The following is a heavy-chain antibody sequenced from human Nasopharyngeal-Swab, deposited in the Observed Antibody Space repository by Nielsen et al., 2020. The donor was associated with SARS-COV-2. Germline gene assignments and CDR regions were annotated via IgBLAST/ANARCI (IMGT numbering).Heavy chain of an antibody. V-gene: IGHV3-53*01. D-gene: IGHD3-10*01. CDR1: GFTVSSNY. J-gene: IGHJ6*02. CDR3: ARDRGGVYYYYGMDV. CDR2: IYSGGST. Sequence: GGSLRLSCAASGFTVSSNYMSWVRQAPGKGLEWVSVIYSGGSTYYADSVKGRFTISRDNSKNTLYLQMNSLRAEDTAAYYCARDRGGVYYYYGMDVWGQGTTVTVSS.